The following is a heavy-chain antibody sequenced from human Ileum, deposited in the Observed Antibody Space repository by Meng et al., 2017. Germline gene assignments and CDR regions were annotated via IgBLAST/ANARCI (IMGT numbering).Heavy chain of an antibody. CDR3: VRGPARETHDFDY. CDR2: IHHSGRT. V-gene: IGHV4-34*01. D-gene: IGHD1-26*01. J-gene: IGHJ4*02. Sequence: QVNQVGAGGVKPSETLSPPCAVFGWSFNDYYWSWVRQSPGKGLEWIGQIHHSGRTNYKSSLERRVTISVDTSKSQFSLKLTSVTAADTAMYYCVRGPARETHDFDYWGQGALVTVSS. CDR1: GWSFNDYY.